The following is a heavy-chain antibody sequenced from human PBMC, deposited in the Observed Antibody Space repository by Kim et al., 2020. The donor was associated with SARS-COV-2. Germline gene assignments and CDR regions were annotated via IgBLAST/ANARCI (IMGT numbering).Heavy chain of an antibody. V-gene: IGHV5-51*01. CDR1: GYSFTSYW. CDR3: ARPLSGYSYGLGY. CDR2: IYPVDSDT. Sequence: GESLKISCKGSGYSFTSYWIGWVRQMPGKGLEWRGIIYPVDSDTRYSPSFQGQVTISADKSISTAYLQWSSLKASDTAMYYCARPLSGYSYGLGYWGQGTLVTVSS. J-gene: IGHJ4*02. D-gene: IGHD5-18*01.